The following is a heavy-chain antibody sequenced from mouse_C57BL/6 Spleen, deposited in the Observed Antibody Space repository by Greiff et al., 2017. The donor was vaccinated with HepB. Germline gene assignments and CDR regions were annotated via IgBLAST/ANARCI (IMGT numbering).Heavy chain of an antibody. D-gene: IGHD2-1*01. Sequence: VQGVESGPGLVQPSQSLSITCTVSGFSLTSYGVHWVRQSPGKGLEWLGVIWRGGSTDYNAAFMSRLSITKDNSKSQVFFKMNSLQADDTAIYYCQRGNFYAMDYWGQGTSVTVSS. CDR1: GFSLTSYG. CDR2: IWRGGST. V-gene: IGHV2-5*01. CDR3: QRGNFYAMDY. J-gene: IGHJ4*01.